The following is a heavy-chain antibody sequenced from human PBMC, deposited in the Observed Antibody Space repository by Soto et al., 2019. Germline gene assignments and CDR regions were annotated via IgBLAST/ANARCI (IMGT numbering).Heavy chain of an antibody. Sequence: GASVKVSCKASGHTFTSYDMHWVRQAPGQRLEWMGWINAGNGNTKYSQKFQGRVTITRDTSASTAYMELSSLRSEDTAVYYCARSIVVVTALDYWGQGTLVTVSS. J-gene: IGHJ4*02. CDR3: ARSIVVVTALDY. V-gene: IGHV1-3*01. CDR1: GHTFTSYD. CDR2: INAGNGNT. D-gene: IGHD2-21*02.